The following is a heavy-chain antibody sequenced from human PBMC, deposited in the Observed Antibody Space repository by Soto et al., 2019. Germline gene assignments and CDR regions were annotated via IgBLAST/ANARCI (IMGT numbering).Heavy chain of an antibody. V-gene: IGHV1-2*02. J-gene: IGHJ5*02. D-gene: IGHD3-10*01. CDR1: GYSFSADY. CDR3: VRAHALGFSNWFAP. CDR2: XXPXXGXX. Sequence: PVKGYCKASGYSFSADYIHGRRHAPGQRLEWLGWXXPXXGXXXXXQXXLGRVTMSADTSASTAYMDLDRLKSDDTAVYYCVRAHALGFSNWFAPWGRGTLVTVSS.